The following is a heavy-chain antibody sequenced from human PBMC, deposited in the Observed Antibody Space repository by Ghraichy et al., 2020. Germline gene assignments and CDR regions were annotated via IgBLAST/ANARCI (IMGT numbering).Heavy chain of an antibody. V-gene: IGHV3-66*01. CDR3: ARVRGDYFYSDSSGYLDY. D-gene: IGHD3-22*01. Sequence: GESLNISCAASGFTVSNNYLSWVRQAPGKGLEWVSFIYGGGATHYADSVQGRFTISRDKSKNTLYLQMNSLRAEETAVYYCARVRGDYFYSDSSGYLDYWGHGTLVTVSS. J-gene: IGHJ4*01. CDR1: GFTVSNNY. CDR2: IYGGGAT.